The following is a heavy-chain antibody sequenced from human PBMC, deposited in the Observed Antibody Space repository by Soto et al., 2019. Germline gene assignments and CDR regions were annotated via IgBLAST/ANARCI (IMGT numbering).Heavy chain of an antibody. Sequence: QVQLVESGGGLVKPGGSLRLSCAASGFTFRDYYMSWIRQAPGKGLEWISYISTSGGTIYYADSVKGRFTISGDNAKNSLYLQMNSLRAEDTALYYCARSIAASGILHYFDYWGQGTLVTVSS. CDR1: GFTFRDYY. V-gene: IGHV3-11*01. D-gene: IGHD6-13*01. J-gene: IGHJ4*02. CDR3: ARSIAASGILHYFDY. CDR2: ISTSGGTI.